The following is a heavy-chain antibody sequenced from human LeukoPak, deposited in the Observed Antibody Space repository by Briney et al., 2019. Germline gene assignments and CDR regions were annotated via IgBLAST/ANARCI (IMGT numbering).Heavy chain of an antibody. Sequence: ASVKVSCKASGYTFTSYYMHWVRQAPGQGLEWMGWINTNTGNPTYAQGFTGRFVFSLDTSVSTAYLQISSLKAEDTAVYYCARSITFGGVTLFDYWGQGTLVTVSS. CDR2: INTNTGNP. CDR3: ARSITFGGVTLFDY. CDR1: GYTFTSYY. D-gene: IGHD3-16*01. J-gene: IGHJ4*02. V-gene: IGHV7-4-1*02.